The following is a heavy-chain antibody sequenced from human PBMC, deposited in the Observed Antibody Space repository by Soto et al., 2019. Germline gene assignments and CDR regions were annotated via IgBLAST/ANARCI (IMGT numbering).Heavy chain of an antibody. Sequence: ASVKVSCKASGYTFTGYYMHWVRQAPGQGLEWMGWINPNSGGTNYAQKFQGRVTMTRDTSISTAYMELSRLRSDDTAVYYCARSYSSSPRAYYYYGMDVWGQGTTVTVSS. CDR3: ARSYSSSPRAYYYYGMDV. J-gene: IGHJ6*02. D-gene: IGHD6-6*01. V-gene: IGHV1-2*02. CDR1: GYTFTGYY. CDR2: INPNSGGT.